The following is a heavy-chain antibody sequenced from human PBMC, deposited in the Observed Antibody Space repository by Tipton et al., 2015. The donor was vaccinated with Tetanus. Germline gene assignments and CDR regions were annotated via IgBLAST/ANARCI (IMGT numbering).Heavy chain of an antibody. V-gene: IGHV1-18*01. CDR1: GYTFTNFG. CDR2: IGAHNGYR. J-gene: IGHJ4*03. D-gene: IGHD6-13*01. Sequence: VQLVQSGAEMKKPGASVKVSCKASGYTFTNFGISWVRQAPGQGLEWMGWIGAHNGYRHYAQRLKGRVTMTTDSSTTTAYMEQRSLRSDDTAMYYCARNNSNLFDYWGPGTLVTVSS. CDR3: ARNNSNLFDY.